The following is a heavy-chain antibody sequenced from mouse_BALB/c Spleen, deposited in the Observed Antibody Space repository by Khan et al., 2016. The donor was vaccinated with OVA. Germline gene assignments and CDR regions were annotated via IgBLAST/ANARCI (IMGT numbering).Heavy chain of an antibody. V-gene: IGHV5-6*01. Sequence: EVELVESGGDLVKPGGSLKLSCAASGFTFSSYSMSWVRQTPDKRLEWVTTISSVGDYTYYPDSVKGRFTISRDNAKYTLYLQMSSLKSEDTAMYYCASHLNGSFDYWGQGTLVTVSA. CDR2: ISSVGDYT. J-gene: IGHJ3*01. CDR1: GFTFSSYS. CDR3: ASHLNGSFDY.